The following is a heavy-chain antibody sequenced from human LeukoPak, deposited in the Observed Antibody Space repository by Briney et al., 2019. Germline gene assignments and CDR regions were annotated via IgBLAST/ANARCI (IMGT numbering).Heavy chain of an antibody. Sequence: PSETLSLTCTVSGGSISSYYWSWVRQPPWKGLEWIGYIYYSGSTDYNPSLKSRVTISVDTSKNQFSLKLSSVTAADTAVYYCARHDDYGRAFDIWGQGTMVTVSS. CDR1: GGSISSYY. CDR2: IYYSGST. D-gene: IGHD4-17*01. J-gene: IGHJ3*02. CDR3: ARHDDYGRAFDI. V-gene: IGHV4-59*08.